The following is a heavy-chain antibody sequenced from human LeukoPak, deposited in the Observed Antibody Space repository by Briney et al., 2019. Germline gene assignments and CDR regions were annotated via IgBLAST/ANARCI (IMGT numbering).Heavy chain of an antibody. V-gene: IGHV1-2*06. CDR1: GYTFTGYH. CDR2: INPNSGVT. CDR3: ARDRSGILGYYYNGMDV. Sequence: VASVMVSCKASGYTFTGYHVHWVRQAPGQGLEWVGRINPNSGVTNYAQKFQGRVTMTRHTSITTAHMELSRLRSDDTAVYYCARDRSGILGYYYNGMDVWGQGTTVTVSS. D-gene: IGHD3-10*01. J-gene: IGHJ6*02.